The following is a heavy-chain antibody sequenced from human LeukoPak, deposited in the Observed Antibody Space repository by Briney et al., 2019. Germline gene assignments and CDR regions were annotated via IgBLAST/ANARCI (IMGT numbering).Heavy chain of an antibody. CDR3: ARAPTRNWFDP. Sequence: PSETLSLTCTVSAGSISSGDYYCSWIRQPPGKGLEWIGYIYYSGSTYYNPSLKSRVTISVDTSKNQFSLKLSSVTAADTAVYYCARAPTRNWFDPWGQGTLVTVSS. V-gene: IGHV4-30-4*08. J-gene: IGHJ5*02. CDR1: AGSISSGDYY. CDR2: IYYSGST.